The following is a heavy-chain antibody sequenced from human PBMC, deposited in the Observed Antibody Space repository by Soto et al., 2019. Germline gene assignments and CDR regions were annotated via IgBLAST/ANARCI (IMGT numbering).Heavy chain of an antibody. V-gene: IGHV3-74*01. Sequence: PGGSLRLSCAASGFTFSSFWMHWVRQAPGKGLEWVSRASPDGTSTSYAGSVKGRFTISRDNAKNTLFMQMNSLRAEDTAVYYCTTGPVLYNWNYPFDYWGQGTLVTVSS. CDR2: ASPDGTST. J-gene: IGHJ4*02. CDR3: TTGPVLYNWNYPFDY. D-gene: IGHD1-7*01. CDR1: GFTFSSFW.